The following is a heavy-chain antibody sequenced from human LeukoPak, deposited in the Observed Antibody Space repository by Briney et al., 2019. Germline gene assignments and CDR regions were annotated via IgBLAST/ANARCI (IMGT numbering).Heavy chain of an antibody. D-gene: IGHD6-19*01. CDR1: GFTFSSYS. J-gene: IGHJ4*02. V-gene: IGHV3-48*04. CDR2: ISSSSSLI. Sequence: GGSLRLSCAASGFTFSSYSMNWVRQAPGKGLEWVSYISSSSSLIYYADSVKGRFTISRDNAKNSLYLQMSSLRAEDTAVYYCARGGIQVSGIDEFDYWGQGTLVTVSS. CDR3: ARGGIQVSGIDEFDY.